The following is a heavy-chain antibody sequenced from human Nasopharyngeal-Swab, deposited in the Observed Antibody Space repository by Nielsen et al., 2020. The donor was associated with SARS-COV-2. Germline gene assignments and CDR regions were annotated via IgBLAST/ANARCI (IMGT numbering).Heavy chain of an antibody. D-gene: IGHD1-7*01. J-gene: IGHJ6*04. CDR3: ARRTRYGITGTRGGFPV. Sequence: PGKGLEWIGEINHSGSTNYNPSLKSRVTISVDTSKNQFSLKLSSLTAADTAVYYCARRTRYGITGTRGGFPVWGKGTTVTVSS. V-gene: IGHV4-34*01. CDR2: INHSGST.